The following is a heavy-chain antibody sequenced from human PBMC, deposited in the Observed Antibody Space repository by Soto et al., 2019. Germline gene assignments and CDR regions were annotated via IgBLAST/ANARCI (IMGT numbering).Heavy chain of an antibody. Sequence: SETLSLTCTVSGGSISSYYWSWIRQPPGKGLEWIGYIYYSGSTNYNPSLKSRVTISVDTSKNQFSLKLSSLTAADTAVYYCARVWGGAFDFWGQGTMVTVS. J-gene: IGHJ3*01. CDR3: ARVWGGAFDF. V-gene: IGHV4-59*01. CDR2: IYYSGST. D-gene: IGHD3-10*01. CDR1: GGSISSYY.